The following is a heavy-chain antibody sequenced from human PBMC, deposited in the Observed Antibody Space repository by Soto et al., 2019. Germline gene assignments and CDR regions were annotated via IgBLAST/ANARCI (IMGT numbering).Heavy chain of an antibody. D-gene: IGHD1-1*01. CDR2: ISSDNGNT. CDR3: ARCTQLDYDYGMDV. CDR1: GYTFYSHS. J-gene: IGHJ6*01. V-gene: IGHV1-18*01. Sequence: QAQLVQSGAEVKKPGASVKVSCKASGYTFYSHSISWVRQAPGQGLEWMGRISSDNGNTRYAQKFRGRVTMTTDTSTRPVYMELRTMRSAATAVYYSARCTQLDYDYGMDVWGQGTTVTVSS.